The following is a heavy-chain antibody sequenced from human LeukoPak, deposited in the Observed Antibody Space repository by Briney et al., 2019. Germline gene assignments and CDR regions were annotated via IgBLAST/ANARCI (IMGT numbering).Heavy chain of an antibody. J-gene: IGHJ5*02. D-gene: IGHD5-24*01. V-gene: IGHV4-34*01. CDR3: ARGSVGRWLQLRWFDP. CDR1: GGSFSGYY. Sequence: SETLSLTCAVYGGSFSGYYWSWIRQPPGKGLEWIGEISHGGSTNYNPSLNSRVTISVDTSKNQFSLKLSAVTAADTAVYDCARGSVGRWLQLRWFDPWGQGTLVTVSS. CDR2: ISHGGST.